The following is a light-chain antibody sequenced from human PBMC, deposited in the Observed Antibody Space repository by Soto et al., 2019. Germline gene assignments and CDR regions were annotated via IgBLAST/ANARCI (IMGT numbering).Light chain of an antibody. CDR3: GSWDSSLSANV. J-gene: IGLJ1*01. V-gene: IGLV1-51*01. CDR2: DDN. Sequence: QSVLTQPPSVSAAPGQKVTISCSGSSSNIGGNSVSWYQQLPGTASKLLIYDDNKRPSGIPDRFSGSKSGTSTTLRITGFQTVDEAVYYCGSWDSSLSANVFGTRSNFT. CDR1: SSNIGGNS.